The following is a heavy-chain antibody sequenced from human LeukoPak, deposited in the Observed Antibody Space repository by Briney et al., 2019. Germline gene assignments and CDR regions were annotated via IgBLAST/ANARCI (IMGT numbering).Heavy chain of an antibody. Sequence: SQTLSLTCAISGDSVSSHSAAWNWIRQSPSRGLEWLGRTYYRSKWFNDYAVSVKSRLTINADTSKNQFSLQLNSVSPEDTAVYYCARDSDYYAPGTYYRVGFDPWGQGTLVTVSS. CDR2: TYYRSKWFN. V-gene: IGHV6-1*01. CDR1: GDSVSSHSAA. D-gene: IGHD3-10*01. CDR3: ARDSDYYAPGTYYRVGFDP. J-gene: IGHJ5*02.